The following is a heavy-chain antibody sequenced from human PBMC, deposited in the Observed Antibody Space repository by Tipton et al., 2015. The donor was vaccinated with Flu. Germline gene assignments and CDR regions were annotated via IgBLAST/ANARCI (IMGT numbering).Heavy chain of an antibody. CDR2: IIPILGIA. CDR1: GGTFSSYA. CDR3: ARDLGREAAFARGDY. J-gene: IGHJ4*02. Sequence: QLVQSGPEVKKPGSSVKVSCKASGGTFSSYAISWVRQAPGQGLEWMGGIIPILGIANYAQKFQGRVTITADESTSTAYMELSSLRSEDTAVYYCARDLGREAAFARGDYRGQGTLVTVSS. D-gene: IGHD3-10*01. V-gene: IGHV1-69*01.